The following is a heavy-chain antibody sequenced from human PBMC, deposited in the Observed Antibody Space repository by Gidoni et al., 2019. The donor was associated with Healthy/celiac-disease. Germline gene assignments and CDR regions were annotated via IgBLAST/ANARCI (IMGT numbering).Heavy chain of an antibody. CDR2: ISGSGGST. Sequence: EVQLLESGGGLVQPGGSLRLSCAASGFTFSSYAMSWVRQAPGKGLEWVSAISGSGGSTYYADSVKGRFTISRDNSKNTLYLQMNSLRAEDTAVYYCAKVVVTAIPGPNDAFDIWGQGTMVTVFS. J-gene: IGHJ3*02. D-gene: IGHD2-21*02. CDR3: AKVVVTAIPGPNDAFDI. CDR1: GFTFSSYA. V-gene: IGHV3-23*01.